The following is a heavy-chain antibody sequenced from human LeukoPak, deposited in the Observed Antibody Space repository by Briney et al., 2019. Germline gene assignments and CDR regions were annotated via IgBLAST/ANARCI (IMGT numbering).Heavy chain of an antibody. V-gene: IGHV1-2*02. CDR2: INANSGGT. J-gene: IGHJ4*02. D-gene: IGHD6-19*01. Sequence: ASVKVSCKASGYTFTGYYMYWVRQAPGQGREWMGWINANSGGTNYAQKFQGTVTMTRDTSISTAYMELSRLRSDDTAVYYCARVLRGYSSGWYGYWGQGTLVTVSS. CDR3: ARVLRGYSSGWYGY. CDR1: GYTFTGYY.